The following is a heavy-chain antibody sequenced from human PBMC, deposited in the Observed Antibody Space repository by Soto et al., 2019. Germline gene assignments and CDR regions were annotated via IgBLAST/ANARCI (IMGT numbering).Heavy chain of an antibody. J-gene: IGHJ3*02. V-gene: IGHV3-23*01. Sequence: PGGSLRLSCAASGFTFSTYAMSWVRQAPGKGLEWVSGIGGGETDTHYAESVKGRFTISRDNSKSTLFLQMSSLGAEDTAVYYCAKDRMSYNSVRGPFDIWGQGTMVTVSS. D-gene: IGHD3-10*01. CDR2: IGGGETDT. CDR3: AKDRMSYNSVRGPFDI. CDR1: GFTFSTYA.